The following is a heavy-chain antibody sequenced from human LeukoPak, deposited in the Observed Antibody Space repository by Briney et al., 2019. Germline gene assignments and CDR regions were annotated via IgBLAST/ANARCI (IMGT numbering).Heavy chain of an antibody. D-gene: IGHD2-2*01. Sequence: ASVKVSCKASGYTFTGYYMHWVRQAPGQGLEWMGWMNPNSGNTGYAQKFQGRVTMTRNTSISTAYMELSSLRSEDTAVYYCARWPRYCSSTSCYCSHYYYGMDVWGQGTTVTVSS. V-gene: IGHV1-8*02. J-gene: IGHJ6*02. CDR3: ARWPRYCSSTSCYCSHYYYGMDV. CDR2: MNPNSGNT. CDR1: GYTFTGYY.